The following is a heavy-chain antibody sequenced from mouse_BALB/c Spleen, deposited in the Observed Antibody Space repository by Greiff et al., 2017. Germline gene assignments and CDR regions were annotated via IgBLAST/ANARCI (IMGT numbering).Heavy chain of an antibody. D-gene: IGHD1-1*01. CDR3: AREEITTVSAY. CDR1: GFSLTSYG. J-gene: IGHJ3*01. Sequence: QVQLKESGPGLVAPSQSLSITCTVSGFSLTSYGVHWVRQPPGKGLEWLGVIWAGGSTNYNSALMSRLSISKDNSKSQVFLKMNSLQTDDTAMYYCAREEITTVSAYWDQGTLVTVSA. CDR2: IWAGGST. V-gene: IGHV2-9*02.